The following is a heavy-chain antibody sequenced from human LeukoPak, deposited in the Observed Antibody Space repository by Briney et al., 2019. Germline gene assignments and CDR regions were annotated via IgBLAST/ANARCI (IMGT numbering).Heavy chain of an antibody. V-gene: IGHV3-30*02. CDR2: IRYEGSNK. Sequence: PGGTLRLSCAASGFTFSSYGMHWVRQAPGKGLEWVAFIRYEGSNKDYADSVKGRFTISRDNSKNTLYLQMNSLRAEDTAVYYCAALSSSWSGRVFDYWGQGTLVTVSS. D-gene: IGHD6-13*01. CDR3: AALSSSWSGRVFDY. J-gene: IGHJ4*02. CDR1: GFTFSSYG.